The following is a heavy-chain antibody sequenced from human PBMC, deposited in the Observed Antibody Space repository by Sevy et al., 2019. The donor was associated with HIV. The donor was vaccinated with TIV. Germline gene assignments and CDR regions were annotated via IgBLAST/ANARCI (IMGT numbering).Heavy chain of an antibody. CDR1: GFTFSSYS. Sequence: GGCLRLSCVASGFTFSSYSMNWVRQAPGKGLEWVSYISSSSSTIYYADSVKGRFTISRDNAKNSLYLQMNSLRAEDMAVYYCARDQAIVVVPAARNPNYYYYYMDVWGKGTTVTVSS. CDR3: ARDQAIVVVPAARNPNYYYYYMDV. V-gene: IGHV3-48*01. CDR2: ISSSSSTI. J-gene: IGHJ6*03. D-gene: IGHD2-2*01.